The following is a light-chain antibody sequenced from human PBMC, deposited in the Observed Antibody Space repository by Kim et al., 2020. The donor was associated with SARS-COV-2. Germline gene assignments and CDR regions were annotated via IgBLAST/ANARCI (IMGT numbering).Light chain of an antibody. J-gene: IGKJ1*01. V-gene: IGKV3-15*01. Sequence: VCPGERATLACRASQNVNSNLAWYQQKPGQAPRLLIYGASTRATDIPARFSGSGSGTEFTLTISSLQSEDFALYYCQQYNNWPLTFGQGTKVDIK. CDR1: QNVNSN. CDR3: QQYNNWPLT. CDR2: GAS.